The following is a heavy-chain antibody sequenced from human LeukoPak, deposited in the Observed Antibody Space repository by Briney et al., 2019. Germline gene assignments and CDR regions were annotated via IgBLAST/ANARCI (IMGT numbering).Heavy chain of an antibody. Sequence: ASVKVSCKGSGYTFNTHDFNWVRQVTGQGLEWVGWMNPKSGIAGYAQNFQRRITMTSNTSINTAYMELSSLRSDDTAVYYCARGSSGQLWCPWGRGTLVTVSS. CDR1: GYTFNTHD. J-gene: IGHJ5*02. CDR3: ARGSSGQLWCP. D-gene: IGHD3-10*01. CDR2: MNPKSGIA. V-gene: IGHV1-8*01.